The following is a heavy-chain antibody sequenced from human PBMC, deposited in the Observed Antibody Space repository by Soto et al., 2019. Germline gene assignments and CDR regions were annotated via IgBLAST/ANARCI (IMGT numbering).Heavy chain of an antibody. V-gene: IGHV1-69*01. CDR1: GGTFSSYA. CDR3: VLGGGSYYSEY. CDR2: IIPIFGTA. Sequence: QVQLVQSGAEVKKPGSSVKVSCKASGGTFSSYAISWVRQSPGQGLEWMGGIIPIFGTANYAQKLQGRVTSTADESTSTAYMELSRLRSEDTAVYHCVLGGGSYYSEYGGKVTLVTVSS. D-gene: IGHD1-26*01. J-gene: IGHJ4*02.